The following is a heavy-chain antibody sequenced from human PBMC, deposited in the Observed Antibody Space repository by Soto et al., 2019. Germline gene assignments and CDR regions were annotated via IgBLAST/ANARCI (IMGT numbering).Heavy chain of an antibody. CDR3: AKGRGFYSDNYFDP. V-gene: IGHV4-4*07. Sequence: QVQLLESGPGLVKPSETLSLTCSVSLDSISNSYWTWIRQPAVKGLEWIGHIYSSGNANYNPSLKRRVTMSLDTSQNQFTLSLKSVTAADTDIYYCAKGRGFYSDNYFDPWGQGTQVTVSS. CDR2: IYSSGNA. CDR1: LDSISNSY. D-gene: IGHD3-22*01. J-gene: IGHJ5*02.